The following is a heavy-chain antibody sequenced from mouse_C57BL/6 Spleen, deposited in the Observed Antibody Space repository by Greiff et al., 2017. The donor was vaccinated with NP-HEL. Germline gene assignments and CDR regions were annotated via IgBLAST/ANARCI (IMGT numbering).Heavy chain of an antibody. V-gene: IGHV1-69*01. CDR1: GYTFTSYW. D-gene: IGHD1-1*01. CDR2: IDPSDSYT. CDR3: ARPLYYGSSYGYFDV. Sequence: QVQLKQPGAELVMPGASVKLSCKASGYTFTSYWMHWVKQRPGPGLEWIGEIDPSDSYTTYNQKFTGKSTLTVDKSSSTAYMQLSSLTSEDSAVYYCARPLYYGSSYGYFDVWGTGTTVTVSS. J-gene: IGHJ1*03.